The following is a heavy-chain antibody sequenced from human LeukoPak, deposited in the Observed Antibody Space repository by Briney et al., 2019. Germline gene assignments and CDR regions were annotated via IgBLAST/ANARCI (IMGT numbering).Heavy chain of an antibody. CDR1: GYTFTSYG. Sequence: GASVKVSCKASGYTFTSYGITWVRQAPGQGLEWMGWISAYHGNTNYAQKLQDRVTMTTDTSTSTAYMELKSLKSDDTAVYYCARGGGYSPSYPFDYWGQGTLVTVSS. D-gene: IGHD5-18*01. CDR3: ARGGGYSPSYPFDY. V-gene: IGHV1-18*01. CDR2: ISAYHGNT. J-gene: IGHJ4*02.